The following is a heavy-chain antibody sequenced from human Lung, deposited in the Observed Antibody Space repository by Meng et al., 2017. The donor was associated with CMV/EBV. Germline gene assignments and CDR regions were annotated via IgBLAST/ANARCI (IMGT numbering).Heavy chain of an antibody. CDR3: ARDLRVRGVKGGSRYYGREV. D-gene: IGHD3-10*01. CDR1: GFTFSSYW. V-gene: IGHV3-74*01. CDR2: INSDGSST. J-gene: IGHJ6*04. Sequence: ESXKISXAASGFTFSSYWMHWVRQAPGKGLVWVSRINSDGSSTSYADSVKGRFTISRDNAKNTLYLQMNSLRAEDTAVYYCARDLRVRGVKGGSRYYGREVWGKGTXLTVAS.